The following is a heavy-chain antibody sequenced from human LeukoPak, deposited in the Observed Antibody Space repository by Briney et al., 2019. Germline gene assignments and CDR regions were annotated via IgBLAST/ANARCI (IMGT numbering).Heavy chain of an antibody. J-gene: IGHJ5*01. CDR3: ARQYSNNWYDDRGWFEY. CDR2: IYHSGSS. D-gene: IGHD6-13*01. V-gene: IGHV4-38-2*02. CDR1: GYSISGGYY. Sequence: SETLSLTCTVSGYSISGGYYWGWIRQPPGKGLEWIGIIYHSGSSYYNPSLKSRVTISIDTSKNQFSLKLSSVTAADTAVYYCARQYSNNWYDDRGWFEYWGQRTMVIVSS.